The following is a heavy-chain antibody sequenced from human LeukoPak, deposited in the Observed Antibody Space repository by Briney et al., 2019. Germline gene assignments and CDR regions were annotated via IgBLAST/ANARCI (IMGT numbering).Heavy chain of an antibody. Sequence: PGGSLRLSCAASGFTFGSYAMHWVRQAPGKGLEYVSAISSNGGSTYYANSVKGRFTISRDNSKNTLYLQMGSLRAEDMAVYYCARDMGLRGAFDIWGQGTMVTVSS. V-gene: IGHV3-64*01. CDR3: ARDMGLRGAFDI. CDR1: GFTFGSYA. CDR2: ISSNGGST. J-gene: IGHJ3*02. D-gene: IGHD3-10*01.